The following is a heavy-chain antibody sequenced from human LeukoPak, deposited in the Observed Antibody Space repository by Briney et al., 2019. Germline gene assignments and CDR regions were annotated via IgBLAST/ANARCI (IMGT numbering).Heavy chain of an antibody. D-gene: IGHD3-22*01. V-gene: IGHV3-21*01. Sequence: GGSLSLSCAASGFTFSSYSMNWVRQAPGKGLEWVSSISSSSSYIYYADSVKGRFTISRDNAKNSLYLQMNSLRAEDTAVYYCASTPDPYDSSGSDYWGQGTLVTVSS. CDR2: ISSSSSYI. J-gene: IGHJ4*02. CDR1: GFTFSSYS. CDR3: ASTPDPYDSSGSDY.